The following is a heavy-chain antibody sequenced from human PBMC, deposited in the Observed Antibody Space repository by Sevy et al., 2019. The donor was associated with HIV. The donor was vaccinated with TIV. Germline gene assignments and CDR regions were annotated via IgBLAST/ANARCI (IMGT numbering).Heavy chain of an antibody. CDR2: ISGSGGRT. D-gene: IGHD3-3*01. J-gene: IGHJ4*02. V-gene: IGHV3-23*01. CDR3: AKGVSYYDFWSGDYYFDY. Sequence: GGSLRLSCAASGFTFSSYAMSWVRQAPGKGLEWVSAISGSGGRTYYADSVKGRFTISRDNSKNTLYLQMNSLRAEDTAVYYCAKGVSYYDFWSGDYYFDYWGQGTLVTVSS. CDR1: GFTFSSYA.